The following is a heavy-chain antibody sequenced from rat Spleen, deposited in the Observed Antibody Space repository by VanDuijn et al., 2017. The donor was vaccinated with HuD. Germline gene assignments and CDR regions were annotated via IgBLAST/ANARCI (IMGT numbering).Heavy chain of an antibody. CDR3: ARYRNSMGLFDF. J-gene: IGHJ2*01. V-gene: IGHV3-1*01. CDR1: GYSINSIY. D-gene: IGHD1-7*01. Sequence: EVQLQESGPGLVKPSQSLSLTCSVTGYSINSIYWGWIRKFPGNQMEWMGYISYSGGTTYNSSLKSRISIARDTSKNQLFLQLNSVTTEDTATYYCARYRNSMGLFDFWGQGVMVTVSS. CDR2: ISYSGGT.